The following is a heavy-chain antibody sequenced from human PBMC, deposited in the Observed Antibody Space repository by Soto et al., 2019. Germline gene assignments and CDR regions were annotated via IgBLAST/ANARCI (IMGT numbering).Heavy chain of an antibody. CDR3: ARGRITIFGVVIAPPYYMDV. V-gene: IGHV3-33*01. Sequence: TGGSLRLSCAASGFTFSSYGMHWVRQAPGKGLEWVAVIWYDGSNKYYADSVKGRFTISRDNSKNTLYLQMNSLRAEDTAVYYCARGRITIFGVVIAPPYYMDVWGKGTTVTVS. J-gene: IGHJ6*03. CDR2: IWYDGSNK. D-gene: IGHD3-3*01. CDR1: GFTFSSYG.